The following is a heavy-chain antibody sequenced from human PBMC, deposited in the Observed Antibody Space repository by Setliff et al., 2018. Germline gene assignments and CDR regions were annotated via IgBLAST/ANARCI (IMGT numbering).Heavy chain of an antibody. CDR3: ASGRPPHWFDP. Sequence: ASVKVSCKASGYTLSKYYMHWVRQAPGQGLEWMGIINPSGGLTKYAQKFQGRVTMTSDTSTNTVYLEVSSLRSEDTAVYFCASGRPPHWFDPWGQGTLVTVSS. V-gene: IGHV1-46*01. CDR1: GYTLSKYY. CDR2: INPSGGLT. J-gene: IGHJ5*02.